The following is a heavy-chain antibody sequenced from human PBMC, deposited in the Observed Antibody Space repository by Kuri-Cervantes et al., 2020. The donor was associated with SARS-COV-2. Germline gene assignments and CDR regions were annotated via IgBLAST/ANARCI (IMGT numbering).Heavy chain of an antibody. D-gene: IGHD4-11*01. CDR3: AKLAGSNYFYYYGMDV. V-gene: IGHV3-23*01. Sequence: LSLTCAASGFTFSSYAMSWVRQAPGKGLEWVSAISGSGGSTYYADSVRGRVTISRDNSKNTLYLQMNSLRAEDTAVYYCAKLAGSNYFYYYGMDVWGQGTTVTVSS. J-gene: IGHJ6*02. CDR1: GFTFSSYA. CDR2: ISGSGGST.